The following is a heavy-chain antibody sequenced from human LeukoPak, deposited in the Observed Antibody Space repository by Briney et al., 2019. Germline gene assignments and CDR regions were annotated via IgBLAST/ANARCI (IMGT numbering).Heavy chain of an antibody. CDR2: ISGTT. Sequence: SETLSLTCTVSGGSITYDYWSWIRQPPGKGLEWIGYISGTTNYNPSLKSRVTISQDTSKNQFSLKLTSVTAADTAVYYCARHSWVNGYFDYWGQGTLVSVSS. D-gene: IGHD4-17*01. CDR3: ARHSWVNGYFDY. V-gene: IGHV4-59*08. CDR1: GGSITYDY. J-gene: IGHJ4*02.